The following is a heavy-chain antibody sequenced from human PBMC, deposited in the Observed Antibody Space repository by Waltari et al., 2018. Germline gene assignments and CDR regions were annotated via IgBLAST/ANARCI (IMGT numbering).Heavy chain of an antibody. V-gene: IGHV1-69*10. D-gene: IGHD6-13*01. CDR3: ARAGYSSSSEGYYYYYMDV. J-gene: IGHJ6*03. Sequence: QVQLVQSGAEVKKPGSSVKVSCKASGGTFSSYAISWVRQAPGQGLEWMGGIIPILGIANYAQKFQGRVTITADKSTSTAYMELSSLRSEDTAVYYCARAGYSSSSEGYYYYYMDVWGKGTTVTVSS. CDR2: IIPILGIA. CDR1: GGTFSSYA.